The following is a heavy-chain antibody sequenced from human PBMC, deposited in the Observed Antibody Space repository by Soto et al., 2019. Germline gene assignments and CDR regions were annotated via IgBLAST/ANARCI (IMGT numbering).Heavy chain of an antibody. CDR2: IIGSGDIT. D-gene: IGHD4-17*01. Sequence: EVQLLESGGHLVQPGGSLRLSCAGSAFTFSSYAMSWVRQAPGKGLEWVSAIIGSGDITYYADSVKGRFTISRDNSKDTVYLQMDSLRAEDTAIYYCAKDWRTTVASPEYFQQWGQGTLVTVYS. J-gene: IGHJ1*01. CDR3: AKDWRTTVASPEYFQQ. CDR1: AFTFSSYA. V-gene: IGHV3-23*01.